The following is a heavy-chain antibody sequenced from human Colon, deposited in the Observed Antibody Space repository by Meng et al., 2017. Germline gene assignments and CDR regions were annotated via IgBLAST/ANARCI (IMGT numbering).Heavy chain of an antibody. J-gene: IGHJ4*02. CDR1: GGSINSSDW. D-gene: IGHD3-3*01. Sequence: QVQLQESGPGLVKRSGTLSLTCDVSGGSINSSDWWSWVRQPPGKGLEWIAEIFHSGSTNYKSSLKSRATISVDRSKNQFSLKLNSVTAADTAVYYCAAIFGLGPGYWGQGTLVTVSS. V-gene: IGHV4-4*02. CDR2: IFHSGST. CDR3: AAIFGLGPGY.